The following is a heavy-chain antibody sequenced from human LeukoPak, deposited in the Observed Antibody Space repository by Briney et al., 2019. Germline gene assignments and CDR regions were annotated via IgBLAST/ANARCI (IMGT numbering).Heavy chain of an antibody. CDR1: GGSISSYY. CDR3: ARGLAVAGRPLDY. Sequence: SETLSLTCTVSGGSISSYYWSWIRQLPGKGLEWIGEINHSGSTNYNPSLKSRVTISVDTSKNQFSLKLSSVTAADTAVYYCARGLAVAGRPLDYWGQGTLVTVSS. J-gene: IGHJ4*02. V-gene: IGHV4-34*01. D-gene: IGHD6-19*01. CDR2: INHSGST.